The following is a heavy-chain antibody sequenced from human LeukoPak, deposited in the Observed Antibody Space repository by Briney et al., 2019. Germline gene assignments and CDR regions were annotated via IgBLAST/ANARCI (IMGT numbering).Heavy chain of an antibody. CDR1: GGSISSYY. J-gene: IGHJ6*02. V-gene: IGHV4-59*01. Sequence: SETLSLTCTVAGGSISSYYWSWIRQPPGKGREWIGYIYYSGSTNYNPSLKSRVTISVDTFKNQFSLKLSSVTAADTAVYYCARDRAAAGYYYYGMDVWGQGTTVTVSS. CDR3: ARDRAAAGYYYYGMDV. CDR2: IYYSGST. D-gene: IGHD6-13*01.